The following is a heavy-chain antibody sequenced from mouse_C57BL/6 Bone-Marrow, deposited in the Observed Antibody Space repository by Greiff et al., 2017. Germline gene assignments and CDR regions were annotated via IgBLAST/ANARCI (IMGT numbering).Heavy chain of an antibody. CDR3: ARDPGFR. V-gene: IGHV5-4*01. CDR2: ISDGGSYT. J-gene: IGHJ3*02. Sequence: EVKLMESGGGLVKPGGSLKLSCAASGFTFSSYAMSWVRQTPEKRLEWVATISDGGSYTYYPDNVKGRFTISRDNAKNNLYLQMSHLKSEDTAMYYCARDPGFRWGQGTLVTVSA. CDR1: GFTFSSYA.